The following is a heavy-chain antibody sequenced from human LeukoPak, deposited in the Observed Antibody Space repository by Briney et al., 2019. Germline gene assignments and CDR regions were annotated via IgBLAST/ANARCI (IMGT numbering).Heavy chain of an antibody. CDR1: GYPFTTYG. CDR3: AREIGTYGDF. D-gene: IGHD3-10*01. CDR2: MNPNSGDT. J-gene: IGHJ4*02. Sequence: ASVKVSCKASGYPFTTYGINWVRQATGQGLEWMGWMNPNSGDTGYAQKFQGRVTMTRNTSRSTAYMELSSLRSEDTAMYYCAREIGTYGDFWGQGTLVTVSS. V-gene: IGHV1-8*02.